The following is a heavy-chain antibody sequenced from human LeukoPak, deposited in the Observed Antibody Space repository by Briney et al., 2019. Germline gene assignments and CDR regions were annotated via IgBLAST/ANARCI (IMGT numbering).Heavy chain of an antibody. J-gene: IGHJ4*02. Sequence: SETLSLTCTVSDDSISDYYRGWIRQPPGKGLEWIGYFHNSGTSTYNPSLKSRVTISADTSKNQFSLKLNSLTTADTAVYYCTRGAGWLIDYWGQGILVTVTS. CDR2: FHNSGTS. V-gene: IGHV4-59*01. CDR1: DDSISDYY. D-gene: IGHD3-16*01. CDR3: TRGAGWLIDY.